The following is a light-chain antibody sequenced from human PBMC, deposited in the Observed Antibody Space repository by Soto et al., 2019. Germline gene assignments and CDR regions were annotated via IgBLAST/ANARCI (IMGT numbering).Light chain of an antibody. CDR2: VAS. CDR3: PQSYSAPYT. V-gene: IGKV1-39*01. J-gene: IGKJ2*01. Sequence: DIQMTQSPSSLSASVGDRVTLTCRASQSISSYLNWYQQKPGKGPKLLIYVASSLQSGVPSRFSGSGSGTDFTLTISSLQPEDVATYYCPQSYSAPYTLGQGTKLEIK. CDR1: QSISSY.